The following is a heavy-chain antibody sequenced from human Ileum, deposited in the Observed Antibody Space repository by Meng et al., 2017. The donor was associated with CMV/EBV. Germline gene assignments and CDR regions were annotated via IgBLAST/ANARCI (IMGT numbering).Heavy chain of an antibody. CDR3: ARSLYYSSYYFDY. J-gene: IGHJ4*02. D-gene: IGHD3-16*01. CDR2: IYWDEDK. V-gene: IGHV2-5*02. CDR1: GFSFSTRGVG. Sequence: QVAVKGAGPRLVKPTQTLTLTCTFSGFSFSTRGVGVGWIRQPPGKALEWLARIYWDEDKGYSPSLKRRLTITKDTSKNQVVLTMTNVDPVDTATYFCARSLYYSSYYFDYWGQGTLVTVSS.